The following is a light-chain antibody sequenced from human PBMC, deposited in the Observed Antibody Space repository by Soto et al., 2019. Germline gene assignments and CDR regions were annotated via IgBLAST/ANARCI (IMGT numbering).Light chain of an antibody. CDR2: GAS. CDR1: QSVSSSY. V-gene: IGKV3-20*01. Sequence: EIVLTQSPGTLSLSPGERATLSCRASQSVSSSYLAWYQQKPGQAPRLLIYGASSRATGLPDRFSGSGCGTDFTLTISRLEPEDFAVYYCQQYGSSPLTFGGGTKVEIK. J-gene: IGKJ4*01. CDR3: QQYGSSPLT.